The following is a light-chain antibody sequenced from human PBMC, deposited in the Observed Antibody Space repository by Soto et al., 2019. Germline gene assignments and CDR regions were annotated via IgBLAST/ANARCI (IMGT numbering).Light chain of an antibody. V-gene: IGKV3-20*01. CDR1: QSVSSSF. CDR3: QQYGSSPLT. CDR2: GAS. J-gene: IGKJ4*01. Sequence: EIVLTQSPGTLSLSPGERATLSCRASQSVSSSFLAWYQQKPGQAPRLLVYGASSRATGIPDGFSGSGSGTDFTLTISRLEPGEVAVSYCQQYGSSPLTFGGGTKVEIK.